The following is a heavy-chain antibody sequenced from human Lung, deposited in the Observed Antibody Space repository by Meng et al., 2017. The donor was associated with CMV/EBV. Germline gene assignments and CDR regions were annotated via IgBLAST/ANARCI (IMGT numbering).Heavy chain of an antibody. Sequence: GGSXRLXCKGSGSTFSHEWIGWVRQTPGKGLDWMGILYPADSDTRYSPSFQGRITISADMSTSTAYLQWTSLKASDIGIYYCARGSSGSYWYLDLWGRGTLVTVSS. D-gene: IGHD3-10*01. CDR1: GSTFSHEW. CDR2: LYPADSDT. V-gene: IGHV5-51*01. J-gene: IGHJ2*01. CDR3: ARGSSGSYWYLDL.